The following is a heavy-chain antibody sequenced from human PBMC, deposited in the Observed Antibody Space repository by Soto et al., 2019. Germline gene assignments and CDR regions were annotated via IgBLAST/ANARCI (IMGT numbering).Heavy chain of an antibody. CDR1: GFTFSTYA. Sequence: EVQLVESGGGLVQPGGSLRLSCATSGFTFSTYAMHWVRQAPGKGLEYVSAISSNGRSTSYANSVKGRFTISRHNSKNTLYLQMDSLRAEDMAVDYCARDRCTNGVCYAPSDYWGQGTLVTVSS. CDR3: ARDRCTNGVCYAPSDY. CDR2: ISSNGRST. V-gene: IGHV3-64*01. J-gene: IGHJ4*02. D-gene: IGHD2-8*01.